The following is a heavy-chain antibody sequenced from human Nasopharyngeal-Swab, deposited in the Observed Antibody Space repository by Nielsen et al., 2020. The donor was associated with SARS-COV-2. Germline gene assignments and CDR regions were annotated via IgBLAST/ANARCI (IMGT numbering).Heavy chain of an antibody. CDR3: ARDRGYCSSTSCHYCYYYMDV. Sequence: WIRQPPGKGLEWASGISWNSGSIGYADSVKGRFTISRDNAKNSLYLQMNSLRAEDTAVYYCARDRGYCSSTSCHYCYYYMDVWGKGTTVTVSS. CDR2: ISWNSGSI. J-gene: IGHJ6*03. V-gene: IGHV3-9*01. D-gene: IGHD2-2*01.